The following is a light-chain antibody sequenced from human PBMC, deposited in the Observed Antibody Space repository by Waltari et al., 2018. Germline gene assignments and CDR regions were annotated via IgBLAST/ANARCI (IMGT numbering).Light chain of an antibody. V-gene: IGKV1-33*01. CDR3: QQHDNLPLT. CDR1: EDINNY. CDR2: DAS. J-gene: IGKJ4*01. Sequence: DIQMTQSPSSLSASIGDRVTITCQASEDINNYLIWYQQKPGKAPKLLIYDASNLQVGVPSRFSGGGSGTDFTFTISSLQPGDIATYYCQQHDNLPLTFGGGTKVEIK.